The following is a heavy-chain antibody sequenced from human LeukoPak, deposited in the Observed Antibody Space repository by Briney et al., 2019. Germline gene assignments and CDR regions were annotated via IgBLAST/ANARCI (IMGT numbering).Heavy chain of an antibody. CDR3: ARHSEVATTHAFDS. Sequence: GASVKVSFKASGYTFTSYYMHWVRQAPGQGLEWMGWINPNSGGTNYAQKFQGRVTMTRDTSISTAYMELSRLRSDDTAVYDCARHSEVATTHAFDSWGQGTMVTVSS. J-gene: IGHJ3*02. CDR2: INPNSGGT. V-gene: IGHV1-2*02. CDR1: GYTFTSYY. D-gene: IGHD5-12*01.